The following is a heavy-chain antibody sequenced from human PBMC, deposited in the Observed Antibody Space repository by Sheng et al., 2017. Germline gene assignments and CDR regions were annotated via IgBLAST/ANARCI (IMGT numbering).Heavy chain of an antibody. CDR3: ARYSKPYYYYMDV. V-gene: IGHV3-53*04. Sequence: EVQLVESGGGLVQPGGSLRLSCAASGFTVSSNYMSWVRQAPGKGLEWVSVIYSGGSTYYADSVKGRFTISRHNSKNTLYLQMNSLRAEDTAVYYCARYSKPYYYYMDVWGKGTTVTVSS. J-gene: IGHJ6*03. D-gene: IGHD4-4*01. CDR1: GFTVSSNY. CDR2: IYSGGST.